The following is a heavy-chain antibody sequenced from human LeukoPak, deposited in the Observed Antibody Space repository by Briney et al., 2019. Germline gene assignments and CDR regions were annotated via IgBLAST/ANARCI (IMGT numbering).Heavy chain of an antibody. CDR1: GFTFSSYS. V-gene: IGHV3-48*04. J-gene: IGHJ3*02. CDR2: ISSTSSTI. CDR3: VSGAAEDPWAFDI. D-gene: IGHD6-25*01. Sequence: GSLRLSCVASGFTFSSYSMNWVRQAPGRGLEWVSYISSTSSTIYYADSVKGRFTISRDNAKSSLYLQMNSLRAEDTAVYYCVSGAAEDPWAFDIWGQGTMVTVSS.